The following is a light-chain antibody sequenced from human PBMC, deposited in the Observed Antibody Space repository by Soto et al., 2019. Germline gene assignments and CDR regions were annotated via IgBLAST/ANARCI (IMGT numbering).Light chain of an antibody. V-gene: IGLV2-11*01. J-gene: IGLJ1*01. CDR1: SSDVGGYNY. Sequence: QSVLTQPRSVSGSPGQSVTISCTGTSSDVGGYNYVSWYQQHPGKAPKLMIYDVSKRPSGVPDRFSGSKSGNTASLTISGLQAEDEADYHCCSSAGSSYVFGTGTKLTVL. CDR3: CSSAGSSYV. CDR2: DVS.